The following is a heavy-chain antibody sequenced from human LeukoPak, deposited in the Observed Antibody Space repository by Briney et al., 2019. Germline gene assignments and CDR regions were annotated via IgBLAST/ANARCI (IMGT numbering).Heavy chain of an antibody. D-gene: IGHD5-12*01. CDR1: GYTLTELS. CDR3: AGGGPVATYAFDI. Sequence: GASVKVSCKVSGYTLTELSMHWVRQAPGKGLEGMGGFDPEDGETIYAQKFQGRVTMTEDTSTDTAYMELSSLRSEDTAVYYCAGGGPVATYAFDIWGQGTMVTVSS. V-gene: IGHV1-24*01. J-gene: IGHJ3*02. CDR2: FDPEDGET.